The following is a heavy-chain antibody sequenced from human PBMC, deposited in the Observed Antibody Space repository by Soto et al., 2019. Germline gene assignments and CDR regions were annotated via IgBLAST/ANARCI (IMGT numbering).Heavy chain of an antibody. V-gene: IGHV1-69*02. D-gene: IGHD2-21*01. J-gene: IGHJ3*02. CDR2: IIPMIGIA. CDR3: TSGSWSGEVFDI. CDR1: GGTFSTYS. Sequence: QVQLVQSGAEVKKPGSSVKVSCKDSGGTFSTYSMFCVRQAPGQGLEWMGRIIPMIGIANYAQRFQDRVTITADKSTATAYMELSSLRSEDTALYSCTSGSWSGEVFDIWGQGTMVTVSS.